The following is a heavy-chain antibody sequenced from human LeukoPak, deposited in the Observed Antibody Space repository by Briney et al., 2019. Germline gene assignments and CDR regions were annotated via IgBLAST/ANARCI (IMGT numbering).Heavy chain of an antibody. V-gene: IGHV1-24*01. CDR3: ATAIVVVPAAPFDY. D-gene: IGHD2-2*01. CDR1: GGTFSSYA. CDR2: FDPEDGET. Sequence: ASVKVSCKASGGTFSSYAISWVRQAPGKGLEWMGGFDPEDGETIYAQKFQGRVTMTEDTSTDTAYMELSSLRSEDTAVYYCATAIVVVPAAPFDYWGQGTLVTVSS. J-gene: IGHJ4*02.